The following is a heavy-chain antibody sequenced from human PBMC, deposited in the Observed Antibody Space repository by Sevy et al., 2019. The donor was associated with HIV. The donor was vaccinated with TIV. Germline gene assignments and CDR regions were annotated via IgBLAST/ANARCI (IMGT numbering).Heavy chain of an antibody. D-gene: IGHD6-19*01. Sequence: GGSLRLSCAASGFTFSSYEMNWVRQAPGKGLEWVSYISSSGSTIYYADSVKGRFTISRDNAKNSLYLQMNSLRAEETAVYYCARDSSGWQDYGMDVWGQGTTVTVSS. CDR2: ISSSGSTI. CDR3: ARDSSGWQDYGMDV. V-gene: IGHV3-48*03. J-gene: IGHJ6*02. CDR1: GFTFSSYE.